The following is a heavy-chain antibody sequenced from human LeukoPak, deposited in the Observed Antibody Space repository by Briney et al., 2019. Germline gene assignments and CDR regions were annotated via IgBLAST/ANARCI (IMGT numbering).Heavy chain of an antibody. V-gene: IGHV1-2*04. J-gene: IGHJ4*02. CDR3: ARDGYYDSSGGFDY. CDR2: INPNSGGT. CDR1: GYAFTGYY. D-gene: IGHD3-22*01. Sequence: ASVKVSCKASGYAFTGYYMHWVRQAPGQGLEWMGWINPNSGGTNYAQKFQGWVTMTRDTSISPAYMELSRLRSDDTAVYYCARDGYYDSSGGFDYWGQGTLVTVSS.